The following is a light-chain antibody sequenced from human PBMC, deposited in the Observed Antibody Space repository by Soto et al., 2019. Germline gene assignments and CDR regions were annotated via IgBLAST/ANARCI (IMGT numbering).Light chain of an antibody. CDR1: QSVSSN. CDR2: GAS. CDR3: HQYNKWPRT. J-gene: IGKJ1*01. Sequence: EIVITQSPATLSVSPGERATLSCWASQSVSSNLAWYQQKPGQAPRLLIYGASTRATGIPARFSGSGSGTEFTLTMSSLQSEDFAVYYCHQYNKWPRTFGQGTKVDIK. V-gene: IGKV3-15*01.